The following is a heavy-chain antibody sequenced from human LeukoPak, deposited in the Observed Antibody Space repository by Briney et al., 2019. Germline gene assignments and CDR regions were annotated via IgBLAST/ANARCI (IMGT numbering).Heavy chain of an antibody. D-gene: IGHD3-22*01. V-gene: IGHV3-21*01. CDR1: GFTFSTYS. CDR3: ARDSYYFDSSGSLYFDY. CDR2: ITASSTYV. Sequence: GGSLRLSCAASGFTFSTYSMNWVRQAPGKGLEWVPSITASSTYVYYADSVKGRFTISRDNAKNSLYLQMDSLRAEDTAVYYCARDSYYFDSSGSLYFDYWGHGTLVTVSS. J-gene: IGHJ4*01.